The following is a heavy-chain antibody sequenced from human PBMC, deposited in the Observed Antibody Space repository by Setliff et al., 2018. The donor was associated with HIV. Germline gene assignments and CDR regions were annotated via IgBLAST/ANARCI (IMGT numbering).Heavy chain of an antibody. CDR3: ARGGALLWFGESRKNWFDP. D-gene: IGHD3-10*01. CDR1: GYTFTSYD. V-gene: IGHV1-8*02. Sequence: ASVKVSCKASGYTFTSYDINWARQATGQGLEWMGWMIPNSGNTGYAQKFQGRVTMTRNTSISTAYMELGSLRSEDTAVYYCARGGALLWFGESRKNWFDPCGQGTLVTVSS. CDR2: MIPNSGNT. J-gene: IGHJ5*02.